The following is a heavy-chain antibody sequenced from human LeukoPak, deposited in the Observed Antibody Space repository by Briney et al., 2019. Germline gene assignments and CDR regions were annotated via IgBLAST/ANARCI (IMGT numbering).Heavy chain of an antibody. CDR3: ARRSSGSPPYYFDY. V-gene: IGHV3-74*01. D-gene: IGHD1-26*01. CDR2: INSDGSTT. J-gene: IGHJ4*02. CDR1: GFTFSSYW. Sequence: GGSLRISCAASGFTFSSYWMHWVRQAPGKGLVWVSRINSDGSTTNYADSVKGRFTISRDNAKNTLYLQMNSLRAEDTAVYYCARRSSGSPPYYFDYWGQGTLVTVSS.